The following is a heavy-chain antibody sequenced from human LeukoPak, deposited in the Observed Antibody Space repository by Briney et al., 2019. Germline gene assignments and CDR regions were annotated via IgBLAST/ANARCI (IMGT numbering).Heavy chain of an antibody. CDR1: GYTFTVYY. CDR2: INPNSGGT. J-gene: IGHJ4*02. CDR3: ARKDYFDY. V-gene: IGHV1-2*02. Sequence: EASVKVSCXASGYTFTVYYMHWVRQAPGQGLEWMGWINPNSGGTNYAQKFQGRVTMTRDTSISTAYMELSRLTSDDTAIYYCARKDYFDYWGQGTLVTVSS.